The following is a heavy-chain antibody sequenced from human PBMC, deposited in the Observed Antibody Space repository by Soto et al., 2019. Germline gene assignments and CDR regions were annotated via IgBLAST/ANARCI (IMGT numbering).Heavy chain of an antibody. Sequence: ASVKVSCKASGYIFTDYYMHWVRQAPGQELGWMGWINPNSGGTNYAQKFQGWVTMTRDTSISTAYMELSRLRSDDTAVYYCARSIVVVTALDYWGQGTLVTVSS. CDR1: GYIFTDYY. CDR2: INPNSGGT. D-gene: IGHD2-21*02. CDR3: ARSIVVVTALDY. J-gene: IGHJ4*02. V-gene: IGHV1-2*04.